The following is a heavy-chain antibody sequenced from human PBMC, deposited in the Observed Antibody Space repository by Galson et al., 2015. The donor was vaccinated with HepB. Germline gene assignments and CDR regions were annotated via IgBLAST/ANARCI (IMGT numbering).Heavy chain of an antibody. J-gene: IGHJ3*02. Sequence: SVKVSCKASGGTFSSYAISWVRQAPGEGLEWMGGIIPIFGIGNYAQKFQGRVTITADKSTSTAYMELSSLRSEDTAVYYCASGGGPITVAGTDAFDIWGQGTMVTVSS. V-gene: IGHV1-69*10. CDR1: GGTFSSYA. CDR2: IIPIFGIG. D-gene: IGHD6-19*01. CDR3: ASGGGPITVAGTDAFDI.